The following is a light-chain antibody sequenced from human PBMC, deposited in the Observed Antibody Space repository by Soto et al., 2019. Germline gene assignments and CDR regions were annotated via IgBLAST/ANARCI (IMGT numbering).Light chain of an antibody. CDR2: GNN. CDR1: SSNIGSNY. Sequence: QSVLTQPPSVSAAPGQKVTISCSGSSSNIGSNYVSWYQQLPGTAPKLLIYGNNKRPSGIPDRFSGSKSGTSATLGITGLQTGDEADYYCGTWDSSLSAYVFGTGTKVTVL. CDR3: GTWDSSLSAYV. J-gene: IGLJ1*01. V-gene: IGLV1-51*01.